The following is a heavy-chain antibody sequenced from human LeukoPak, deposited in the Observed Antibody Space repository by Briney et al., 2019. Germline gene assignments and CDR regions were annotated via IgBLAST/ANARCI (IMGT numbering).Heavy chain of an antibody. D-gene: IGHD3-9*01. Sequence: GGSLRLSCSASGFRFSSDAMHWVRQAPGKGLEYVSSISTNGGSTFYAESVKSRFTISRDNSKNTSYLQMSNLRADDTAVYYCVKDLLPGYYPFDYWGQGALVTVSS. J-gene: IGHJ4*02. CDR3: VKDLLPGYYPFDY. CDR1: GFRFSSDA. V-gene: IGHV3-64D*06. CDR2: ISTNGGST.